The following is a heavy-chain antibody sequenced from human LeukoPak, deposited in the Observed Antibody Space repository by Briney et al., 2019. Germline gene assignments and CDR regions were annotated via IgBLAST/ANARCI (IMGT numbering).Heavy chain of an antibody. J-gene: IGHJ4*02. V-gene: IGHV3-21*01. CDR1: GSTFSSYT. CDR3: ARVGD. CDR2: ISSSRSYI. Sequence: PGGSLRLSCVASGSTFSSYTMNWVRQAPGKGLEWVSSISSSRSYIYYADSVKGRFTISRDNAKNSLYLQTNSLRAEDTAMYYCARVGDWGQGTLVTVSS.